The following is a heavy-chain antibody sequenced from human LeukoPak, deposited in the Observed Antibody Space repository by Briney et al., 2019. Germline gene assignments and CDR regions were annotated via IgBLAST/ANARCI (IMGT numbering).Heavy chain of an antibody. V-gene: IGHV3-23*01. Sequence: GGSVRLSCAASGFTFSGYAMSWVRQAPGEGLEWVSATSGSGGSTYYADSVKGRFTISRDNSKNTLYLQMNSLRAEDTAVYYCAKDTLLTTVIYYYYGMDVWGQGTTGTVSS. J-gene: IGHJ6*02. D-gene: IGHD4-11*01. CDR1: GFTFSGYA. CDR3: AKDTLLTTVIYYYYGMDV. CDR2: TSGSGGST.